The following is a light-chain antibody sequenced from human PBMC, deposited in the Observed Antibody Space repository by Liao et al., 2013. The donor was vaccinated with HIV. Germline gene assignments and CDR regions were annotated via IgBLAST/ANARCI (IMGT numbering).Light chain of an antibody. CDR1: NVGRKN. J-gene: IGLJ3*02. CDR2: YNT. V-gene: IGLV3-21*01. CDR3: QVWDSTSDDWV. Sequence: SYVLTQPPSVSVAPGQTARITCGGDNVGRKNVHWYQQKPGQAPVLVISYNTDRPSGIPERFSGSNSGNTATLTISRVEAGDEADFYCQVWDSTSDDWVFGGGTTLTV.